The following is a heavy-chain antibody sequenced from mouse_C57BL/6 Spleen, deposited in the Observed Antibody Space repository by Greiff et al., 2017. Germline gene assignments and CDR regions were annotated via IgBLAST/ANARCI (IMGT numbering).Heavy chain of an antibody. Sequence: DVMLVESGGGLVQPGGSLSLSCAASGFTFTDYYMSWVRQPPGKALEWLGFIRNKANGYTTEYSASVQGRFTISRDNSQSIRYLQMNALRAEDSATYYGARYYRYYGGSFDYWGEGTTRTVSS. CDR2: IRNKANGYTT. D-gene: IGHD1-1*01. V-gene: IGHV7-3*01. J-gene: IGHJ2*01. CDR3: ARYYRYYGGSFDY. CDR1: GFTFTDYY.